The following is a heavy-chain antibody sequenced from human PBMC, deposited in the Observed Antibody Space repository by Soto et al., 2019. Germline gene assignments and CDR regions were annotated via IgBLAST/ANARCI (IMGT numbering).Heavy chain of an antibody. CDR3: ARDRVPRYCSSTSCYLSYYYYMDV. Sequence: GGSLRLSCAASGFTVSSNYMSWVRQAPGKGLEWVSVIYSGGSTYYADSVKGRFTISRDNSKNTLYLQMNSLRAEDTAVYYCARDRVPRYCSSTSCYLSYYYYMDVWGKGTTVTVSS. CDR2: IYSGGST. CDR1: GFTVSSNY. V-gene: IGHV3-66*01. J-gene: IGHJ6*03. D-gene: IGHD2-2*01.